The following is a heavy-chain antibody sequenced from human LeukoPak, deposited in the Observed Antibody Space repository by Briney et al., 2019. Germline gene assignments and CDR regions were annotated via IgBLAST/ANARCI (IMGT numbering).Heavy chain of an antibody. CDR1: GGSISSSSYY. CDR3: ARHRSYSGSYSDY. Sequence: PSETLSLTCTVSGGSISSSSYYWGWIRQPPGKGLEWIGSISYSGTTFYNPSLKSRVTISVDTSKNQFSLNLSSLTAADTALYYCARHRSYSGSYSDYWGQGTLVTVSS. V-gene: IGHV4-39*01. CDR2: ISYSGTT. D-gene: IGHD1-26*01. J-gene: IGHJ4*02.